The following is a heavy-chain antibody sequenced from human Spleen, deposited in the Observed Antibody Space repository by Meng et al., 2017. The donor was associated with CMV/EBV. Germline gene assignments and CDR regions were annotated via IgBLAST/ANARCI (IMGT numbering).Heavy chain of an antibody. V-gene: IGHV4-34*01. Sequence: GSFSDYSWTWIRPPPGKGLEWIGEINHGGSTNYNPSLKSRVSISVDTSKNQFSLKLSSVTAADTAVYYCARVLGRDFDWFNRFDTWGQGTLVTVSS. CDR2: INHGGST. D-gene: IGHD3-9*01. CDR3: ARVLGRDFDWFNRFDT. CDR1: GSFSDYS. J-gene: IGHJ5*02.